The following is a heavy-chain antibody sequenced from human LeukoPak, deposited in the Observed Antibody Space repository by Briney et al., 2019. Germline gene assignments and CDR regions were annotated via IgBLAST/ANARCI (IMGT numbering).Heavy chain of an antibody. J-gene: IGHJ4*02. Sequence: ASVKVSCKASGYTFTSYGISWVRQAPGQGLEWMGWISAYNGNTNYAQKLQGRVTMTTDTSTSTAYMELRSLRSDDTAVYYCARDSNYYDSSGPEFFDYWGQGTLVTVSS. D-gene: IGHD3-22*01. CDR2: ISAYNGNT. CDR1: GYTFTSYG. V-gene: IGHV1-18*01. CDR3: ARDSNYYDSSGPEFFDY.